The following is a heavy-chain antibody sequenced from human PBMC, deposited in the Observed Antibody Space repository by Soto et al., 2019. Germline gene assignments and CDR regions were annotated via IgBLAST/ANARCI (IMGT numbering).Heavy chain of an antibody. Sequence: PSETLSPTCAVYGGSFTGYFWRRIRQAPGKGLEWIGENNQSGNNTYTPSLKSRVTFSVDTSKNQFSLRLTSVTAADTAVHYCASGRGSLPGGRDVGGQGTTVTVSS. CDR2: NNQSGNN. J-gene: IGHJ6*02. D-gene: IGHD1-26*01. CDR3: ASGRGSLPGGRDV. CDR1: GGSFTGYF. V-gene: IGHV4-34*01.